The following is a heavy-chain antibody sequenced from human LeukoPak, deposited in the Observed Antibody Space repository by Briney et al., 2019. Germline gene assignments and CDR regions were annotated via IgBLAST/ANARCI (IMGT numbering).Heavy chain of an antibody. CDR2: INHSGST. J-gene: IGHJ4*02. CDR3: ARDARGWRQFDY. Sequence: PSGTLSLTCAVYGGSFSGYYWSWIRQPPGKGLEWIGEINHSGSTNYNPSLKSRVTISVDTSKNQFSLKLSSVTAADTAVYYCARDARGWRQFDYWGQGTLVTVSS. CDR1: GGSFSGYY. D-gene: IGHD6-19*01. V-gene: IGHV4-34*01.